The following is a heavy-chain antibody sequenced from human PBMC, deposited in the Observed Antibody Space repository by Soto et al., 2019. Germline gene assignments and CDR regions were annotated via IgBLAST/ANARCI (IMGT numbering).Heavy chain of an antibody. CDR3: ARWLGYGPHFDY. V-gene: IGHV4-30-4*01. CDR2: IYYSGST. Sequence: PSETLSLTCTVSGGSISSGDYYWSWIRQPPGKGLEWIGYIYYSGSTYYNPSLKSRVTISVDTSKNQFSLKLSSVTAADTAVYYCARWLGYGPHFDYWGQGTLVTVLL. CDR1: GGSISSGDYY. D-gene: IGHD5-12*01. J-gene: IGHJ4*02.